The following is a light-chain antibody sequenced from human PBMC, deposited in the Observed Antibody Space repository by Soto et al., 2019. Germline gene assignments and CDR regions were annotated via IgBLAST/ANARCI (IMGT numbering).Light chain of an antibody. CDR2: EVT. V-gene: IGLV2-23*02. CDR1: SRDIGTSNL. Sequence: QSVLTQPASVSGSPGQSITISCTGSSRDIGTSNLVSWYQQYPGKAPKLIIYEVTKRPSGISYRFSGSKSGNTASLTISGLQPEDEATYYCYSFTGISTSLFVFGTGTNVTVL. J-gene: IGLJ1*01. CDR3: YSFTGISTSLFV.